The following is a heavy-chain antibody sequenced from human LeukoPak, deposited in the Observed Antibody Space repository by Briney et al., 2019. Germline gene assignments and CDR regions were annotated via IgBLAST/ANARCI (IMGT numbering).Heavy chain of an antibody. J-gene: IGHJ3*02. CDR1: GYTFTSYG. CDR3: ARVDDYGDGSGALDI. D-gene: IGHD4-17*01. Sequence: ASVKVSCKASGYTFTSYGISWVRQAPGQGLEWMGWISAYNGNTNYAQKLQGRVTMTTDTSTSTAYMELRSLRSDDTAVYYCARVDDYGDGSGALDIWGQGTMVTVSS. V-gene: IGHV1-18*01. CDR2: ISAYNGNT.